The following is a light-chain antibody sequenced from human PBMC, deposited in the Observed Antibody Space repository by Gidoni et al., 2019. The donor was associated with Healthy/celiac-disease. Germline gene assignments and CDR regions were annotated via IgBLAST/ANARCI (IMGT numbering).Light chain of an antibody. CDR2: DVS. CDR1: SSDVGGYNY. V-gene: IGLV2-14*01. CDR3: SSYTSSSTHYV. Sequence: QSALNQPASVSGSPGQSITISCTGTSSDVGGYNYFPWYQQHPGKAPKLMIYDVSNRPSGVSNRFSGSKSGNTASLTISGLQAEDEADYYCSSYTSSSTHYVFGTGTKVTVL. J-gene: IGLJ1*01.